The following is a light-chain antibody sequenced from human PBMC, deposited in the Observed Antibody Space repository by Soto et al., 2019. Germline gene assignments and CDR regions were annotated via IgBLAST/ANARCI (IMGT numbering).Light chain of an antibody. CDR3: SSSISSNTFV. Sequence: QSALTQPGSVSGAPGQSITISCTATNSDVNYVSWHQQHPGKAPKLMIYGVINRSSGVSTRFSGSKSGSTASLTISGLQAEDEADYYCSSSISSNTFVFGTGTKVNIL. CDR1: NSDVNY. J-gene: IGLJ1*01. V-gene: IGLV2-14*01. CDR2: GVI.